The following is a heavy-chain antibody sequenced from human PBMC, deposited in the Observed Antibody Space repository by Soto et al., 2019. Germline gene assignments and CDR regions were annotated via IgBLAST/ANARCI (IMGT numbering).Heavy chain of an antibody. CDR1: GGSISSSSYY. J-gene: IGHJ6*02. D-gene: IGHD4-17*01. Sequence: SETLSLTCTVSGGSISSSSYYWGWIRQPPGKGLEWIGNIYHSGNTYYNPSLKSRVTISVDRSKNQFSLKLSSVTAADTAVYYCARAHYGDYGYGMDVWGQGTTVTVSS. CDR3: ARAHYGDYGYGMDV. V-gene: IGHV4-39*07. CDR2: IYHSGNT.